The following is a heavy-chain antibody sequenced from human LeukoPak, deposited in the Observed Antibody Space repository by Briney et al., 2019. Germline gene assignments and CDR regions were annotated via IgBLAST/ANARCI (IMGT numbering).Heavy chain of an antibody. CDR2: ISASGGRT. D-gene: IGHD6-13*01. CDR1: GFTFSSYA. J-gene: IGHJ6*02. CDR3: ARFPAHFRYSSSWSTYYGMDV. Sequence: GGSLRLSCAASGFTFSSYAMSWVRQAPGKGLEWVSVISASGGRTSYADSVKGRFAVSRDNSKNTLYLQMNSLRAEDTALYHCARFPAHFRYSSSWSTYYGMDVWGQGTTVTVSS. V-gene: IGHV3-23*01.